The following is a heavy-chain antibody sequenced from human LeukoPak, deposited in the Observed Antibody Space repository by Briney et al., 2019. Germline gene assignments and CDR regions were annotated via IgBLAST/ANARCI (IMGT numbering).Heavy chain of an antibody. CDR2: IYYSGST. V-gene: IGHV4-59*01. CDR3: ARVGTTIDP. J-gene: IGHJ5*02. Sequence: SETLSLTCTVSGGSISTYYWSWIRQPPGKGLEWIDFIYYSGSTNYNPSLRTRVTISVDTSKNQFSLKLNSVTAADTAVYYCARVGTTIDPWGQGILVTVSS. CDR1: GGSISTYY. D-gene: IGHD7-27*01.